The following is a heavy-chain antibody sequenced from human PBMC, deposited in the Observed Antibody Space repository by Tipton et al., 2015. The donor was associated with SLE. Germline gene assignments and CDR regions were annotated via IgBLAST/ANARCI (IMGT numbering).Heavy chain of an antibody. CDR1: GGSISSGGYS. D-gene: IGHD2-15*01. Sequence: TLSLTCAVSGGSISSGGYSWSWIRQPPGKGLEWIGYIYHSGSTYYNPSLKSRVTISVDRSKNQFSLKLSSVTAADTAVYYCARGVVAATHWFDPWAREPWSPSPQ. J-gene: IGHJ5*02. CDR3: ARGVVAATHWFDP. CDR2: IYHSGST. V-gene: IGHV4-30-2*01.